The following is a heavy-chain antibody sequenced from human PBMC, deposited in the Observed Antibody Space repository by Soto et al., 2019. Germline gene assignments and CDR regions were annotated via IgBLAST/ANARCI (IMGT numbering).Heavy chain of an antibody. J-gene: IGHJ4*02. V-gene: IGHV1-8*01. D-gene: IGHD1-26*01. Sequence: QVQLVQSGAEVREPGASVKVSCKASGYRFTSLDINWVRQTTGQGLEWMGWMQPSSGRTGYAQKFQGRVTMTRDTSINPAYMELSSLTSEDTAFYYCARGVTAGVDYWGQGTLVTVSS. CDR3: ARGVTAGVDY. CDR1: GYRFTSLD. CDR2: MQPSSGRT.